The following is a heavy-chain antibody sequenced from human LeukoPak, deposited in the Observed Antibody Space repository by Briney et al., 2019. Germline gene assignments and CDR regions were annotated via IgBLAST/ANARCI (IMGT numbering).Heavy chain of an antibody. D-gene: IGHD6-13*01. V-gene: IGHV3-23*01. J-gene: IGHJ5*02. CDR2: ITGYGAT. CDR3: AKGAAAGKVDWFDP. CDR1: GFTFSNFA. Sequence: PGGSLRLSCAASGFTFSNFAMMWVRQAPGMGLQWVSTITGYGATFYADSVRGRFTIFRDTSMNTLFLQMNSLGAEDTAVYYCAKGAAAGKVDWFDPWGQGTLVTVSS.